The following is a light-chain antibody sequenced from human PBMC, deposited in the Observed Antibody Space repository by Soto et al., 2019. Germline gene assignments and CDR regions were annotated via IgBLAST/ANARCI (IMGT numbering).Light chain of an antibody. CDR3: QPYYTYPWT. CDR2: KAS. CDR1: QSISSW. J-gene: IGKJ1*01. V-gene: IGKV1-5*03. Sequence: DIQMTQSPSTLSASVGDRVTITCRASQSISSWLAWYQQRPGRAPKLLIYKASNLEGGVPSRFSGSGSGTELTLTISSLHPDDFATYYCQPYYTYPWTFGPGTKVEIK.